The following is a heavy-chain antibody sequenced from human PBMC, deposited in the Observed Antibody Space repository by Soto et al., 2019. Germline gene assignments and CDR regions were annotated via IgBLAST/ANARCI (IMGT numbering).Heavy chain of an antibody. CDR2: ISGSGFKK. J-gene: IGHJ5*02. Sequence: GSLRLSSAASGXIFENFGMSWVRQAPGKGLEWISSISGSGFKKYYADSVKGRFTISRDNSKSTVYLELNNLSAEDTAVYHCAKNQGVELVPLATVDWFDPWGQGSVVTVSS. V-gene: IGHV3-23*01. D-gene: IGHD1-26*01. CDR1: GXIFENFG. CDR3: AKNQGVELVPLATVDWFDP.